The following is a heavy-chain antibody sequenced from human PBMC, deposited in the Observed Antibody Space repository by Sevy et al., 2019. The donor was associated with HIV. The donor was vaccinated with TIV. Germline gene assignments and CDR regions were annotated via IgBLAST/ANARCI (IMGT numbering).Heavy chain of an antibody. D-gene: IGHD2-15*01. CDR3: ARGELYPGGGGYCSGGSCYSGLWFDP. CDR1: GYSISSGYY. J-gene: IGHJ5*02. V-gene: IGHV4-38-2*02. CDR2: IYHSGST. Sequence: SETLSLTCTVSGYSISSGYYWGWIRQPPGKGLEWIGSIYHSGSTYYNPSLKNRVTISVDTSKNQSSLKLSSVTAADTAVYYCARGELYPGGGGYCSGGSCYSGLWFDPWGQGTLVTVSS.